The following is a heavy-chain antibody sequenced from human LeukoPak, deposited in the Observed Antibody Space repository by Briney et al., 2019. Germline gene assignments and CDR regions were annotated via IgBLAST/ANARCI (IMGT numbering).Heavy chain of an antibody. Sequence: KPGGSLRLSCAASRFSVSSNYMSWVRQAPGKGLDWVSSISSSSKYIYYADSVKGRFTISRDNAKNSLYLQMNSLRAEDTAVYYCARDLSGKYYYDYYYMDVWGKGTTVTVSS. CDR3: ARDLSGKYYYDYYYMDV. V-gene: IGHV3-21*01. CDR1: RFSVSSNY. D-gene: IGHD2/OR15-2a*01. J-gene: IGHJ6*03. CDR2: ISSSSKYI.